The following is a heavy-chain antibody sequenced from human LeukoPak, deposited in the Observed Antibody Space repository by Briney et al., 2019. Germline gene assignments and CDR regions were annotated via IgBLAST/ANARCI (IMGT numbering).Heavy chain of an antibody. V-gene: IGHV3-48*04. D-gene: IGHD6-13*01. Sequence: GGSLRLSCAGSGFTFGSYSMNWVRHAPGRGLEWVSYIGHTGSITDYADSVKGRFTISRDNAKNSLYLQMNSLRAEDTAVYYCARLYSSSWYYWGQGTLVTVSS. CDR3: ARLYSSSWYY. CDR1: GFTFGSYS. CDR2: IGHTGSIT. J-gene: IGHJ4*02.